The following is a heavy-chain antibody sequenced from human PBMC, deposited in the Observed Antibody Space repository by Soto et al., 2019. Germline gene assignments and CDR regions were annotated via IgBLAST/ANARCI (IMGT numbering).Heavy chain of an antibody. D-gene: IGHD3-9*01. CDR1: GGSISSYY. CDR3: ARQNRQIFGPEGIDH. J-gene: IGHJ4*02. CDR2: IYYSGST. Sequence: SETPSLTCTVSGGSISSYYWSWIRQPPGKGLEWIGYIYYSGSTNYNPSLKSRVTISVDTSKNQFSLKLSSVTAADTAVYYCARQNRQIFGPEGIDHGGQGTLVTVPS. V-gene: IGHV4-59*08.